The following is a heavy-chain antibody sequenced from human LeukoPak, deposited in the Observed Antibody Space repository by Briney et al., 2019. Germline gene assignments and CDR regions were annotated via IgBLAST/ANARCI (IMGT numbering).Heavy chain of an antibody. Sequence: ASVKVSCKASGGTFSSYAISWVRQAPGQGLEWMGGIIPIFGTANYAQKFQGRVTITADESTSTAYMELSSLRSEDTAVYYCARAHQIGYYYYYMDVWGKGTTVTVSS. CDR2: IIPIFGTA. V-gene: IGHV1-69*13. CDR3: ARAHQIGYYYYYMDV. CDR1: GGTFSSYA. J-gene: IGHJ6*03.